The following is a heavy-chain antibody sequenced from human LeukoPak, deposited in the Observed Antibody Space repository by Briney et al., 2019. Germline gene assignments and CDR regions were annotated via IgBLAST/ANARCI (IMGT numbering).Heavy chain of an antibody. V-gene: IGHV4-34*01. CDR1: GGSFSGYY. Sequence: SETLSLTCAVYGGSFSGYYWSWIRQPPGKGLEWIGEINHSGSTNYNPSLKSRVTISVDTSKNQLSLKLSSVTAADTAVYYCARVYAPRYCSGGSCFQFGFRAFDIWGQGTMVTVSS. D-gene: IGHD2-15*01. CDR3: ARVYAPRYCSGGSCFQFGFRAFDI. CDR2: INHSGST. J-gene: IGHJ3*02.